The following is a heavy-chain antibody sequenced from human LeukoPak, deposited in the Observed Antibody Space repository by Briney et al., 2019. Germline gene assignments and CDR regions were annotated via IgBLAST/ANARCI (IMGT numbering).Heavy chain of an antibody. J-gene: IGHJ6*02. D-gene: IGHD2-15*01. CDR2: IIPIFGTA. CDR3: AGSYCSGGSCYGSDYYYYGMDV. V-gene: IGHV1-69*01. CDR1: GGTFSIYA. Sequence: ASVKASCKASGGTFSIYAISWVRQAPGQGLEWMGGIIPIFGTANYAQKFQGRVTITADESTSTAYMELSSLRSEDTAVYYCAGSYCSGGSCYGSDYYYYGMDVWGQGTTVTVSS.